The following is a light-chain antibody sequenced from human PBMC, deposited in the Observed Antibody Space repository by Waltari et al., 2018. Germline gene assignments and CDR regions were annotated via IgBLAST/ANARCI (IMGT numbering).Light chain of an antibody. CDR2: AAS. J-gene: IGKJ3*01. CDR3: QQYNSWPFT. CDR1: QSVSNH. V-gene: IGKV3-15*01. Sequence: EKVMTQSPATLSVSPGERATLSCRASQSVSNHLAWYQQRPGQAPRLLIYAASSRAAGVPARFSGSVSGPESTLTIDSLQSEDFAVYFCQQYNSWPFTFGPGTQVDIK.